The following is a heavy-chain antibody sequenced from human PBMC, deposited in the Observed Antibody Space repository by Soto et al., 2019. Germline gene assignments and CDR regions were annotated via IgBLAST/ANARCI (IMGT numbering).Heavy chain of an antibody. Sequence: ASGPTLVNPTQTLTLTCTFSGFSLSTSGVGVGWSRQPPGQALEWLALIYWNDDTRYSPSLKNRFTITKDTSKNQVVLTMTNMDPVDTATYXCAHRGGAAVGLYYFDYWGQGALVTVSS. CDR2: IYWNDDT. CDR1: GFSLSTSGVG. J-gene: IGHJ4*02. V-gene: IGHV2-5*01. CDR3: AHRGGAAVGLYYFDY. D-gene: IGHD6-13*01.